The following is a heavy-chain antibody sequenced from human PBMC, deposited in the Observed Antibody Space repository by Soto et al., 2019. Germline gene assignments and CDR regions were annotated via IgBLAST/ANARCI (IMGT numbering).Heavy chain of an antibody. CDR3: TSLNPFFDF. V-gene: IGHV1-24*01. J-gene: IGHJ4*02. CDR1: GYSLTGTS. CDR2: FDPEDAET. Sequence: QVHLVQSGAEVKTPGASVKVSCKVSGYSLTGTSMHWVRQSPGKGLEWMGGFDPEDAETFYAQKSQGRVTMTEDSSTDTADMELTNLTSADTAIYFCTSLNPFFDFWGQGTPVTVSS.